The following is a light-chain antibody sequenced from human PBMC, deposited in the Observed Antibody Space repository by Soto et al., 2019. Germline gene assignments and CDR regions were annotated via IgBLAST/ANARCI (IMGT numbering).Light chain of an antibody. CDR2: AAS. CDR1: QGISNF. CDR3: QKYDSAPWT. Sequence: DIQMTQSPSSLSASVRDRVTITCRASQGISNFLAWYQQKPGKVPKLLIYAASTLQSGVPSRFSGSGSGTDITLTISSLQPEDVATYYCQKYDSAPWTFGQGTKVEIK. J-gene: IGKJ1*01. V-gene: IGKV1-27*01.